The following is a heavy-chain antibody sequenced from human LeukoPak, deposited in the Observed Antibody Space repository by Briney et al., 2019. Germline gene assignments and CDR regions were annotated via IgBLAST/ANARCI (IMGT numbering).Heavy chain of an antibody. CDR3: ARDPQDYYGMDV. Sequence: GGSLRLSCAASGFTFSSYSMNWVRQAPGKGLEWVSSISSSSSYIYYADSVKGRFTISRDNAKNSLYPQMNSLRAEDTAVYYCARDPQDYYGMDVWGKGTTVTVSS. V-gene: IGHV3-21*01. CDR2: ISSSSSYI. J-gene: IGHJ6*04. CDR1: GFTFSSYS.